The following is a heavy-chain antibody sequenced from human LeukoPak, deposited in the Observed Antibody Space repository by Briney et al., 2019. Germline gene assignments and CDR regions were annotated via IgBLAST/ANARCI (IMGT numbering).Heavy chain of an antibody. CDR2: ISGSGGST. CDR3: AKLVVATWPTEYYFDY. V-gene: IGHV3-23*01. J-gene: IGHJ4*02. CDR1: GFTFSRHA. D-gene: IGHD2-15*01. Sequence: GGSLRLSCAASGFTFSRHAMSWVRQAPGKGLEWVSAISGSGGSTYYADSVKGRFTISRDNSKNTLYLQMNSLRAEDTAVYYCAKLVVATWPTEYYFDYWGQGTLVTVSS.